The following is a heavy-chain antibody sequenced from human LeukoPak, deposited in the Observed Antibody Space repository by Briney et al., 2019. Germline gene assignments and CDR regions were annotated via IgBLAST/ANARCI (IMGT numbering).Heavy chain of an antibody. CDR3: ARQMGPIVVVPAAIGEFDY. V-gene: IGHV5-51*01. CDR1: GYSFTSYW. D-gene: IGHD2-2*01. Sequence: GESLKISCKGSGYSFTSYWIGWVRQMPGKGLKWMGIIYPGDSDTRYSPSFQGQVTISADKSISTAYLQWSSLKASDTAMYYCARQMGPIVVVPAAIGEFDYWGQGTLVTVSS. J-gene: IGHJ4*02. CDR2: IYPGDSDT.